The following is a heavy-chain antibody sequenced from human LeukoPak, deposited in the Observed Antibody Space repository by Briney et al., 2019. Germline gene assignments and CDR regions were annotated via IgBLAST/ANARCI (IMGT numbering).Heavy chain of an antibody. V-gene: IGHV1-46*01. CDR2: INPSGGST. D-gene: IGHD3-22*01. J-gene: IGHJ3*02. CDR3: AVPDSSGYYFAAFDI. CDR1: GYTFTSYY. Sequence: GASVKVSCKASGYTFTSYYMHWVRQAPGQGLEWMGIINPSGGSTSYAQKFQGRVTVTRDTSTSTVYMELSSLRSEDTAVYYCAVPDSSGYYFAAFDIWGQGTMVTVSS.